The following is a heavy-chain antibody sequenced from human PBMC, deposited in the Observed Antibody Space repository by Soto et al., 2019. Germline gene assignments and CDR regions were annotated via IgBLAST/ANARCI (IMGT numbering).Heavy chain of an antibody. D-gene: IGHD4-17*01. CDR1: GFTFSSYA. Sequence: EVQLLESGGGSIQPGGSLRLSCEASGFTFSSYALSWVRQAPGKGLEWVSSMTGNGATYYADAVRGRFTVSRDNSKNTLYLQLNTLGAEDTAIYYCAKSITTGTVAWFDSWGQGTLVAVSS. CDR2: MTGNGAT. J-gene: IGHJ5*01. V-gene: IGHV3-23*01. CDR3: AKSITTGTVAWFDS.